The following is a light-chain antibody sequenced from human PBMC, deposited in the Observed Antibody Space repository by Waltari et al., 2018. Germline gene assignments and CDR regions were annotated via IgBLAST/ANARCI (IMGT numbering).Light chain of an antibody. CDR2: GVS. J-gene: IGKJ4*01. CDR3: QQYDNWPLT. CDR1: QGVGRE. Sequence: ETVMTQSPATLSVAPGERATLSCRASQGVGRELAWYQQKPGQAPRRLIYGVSTWATGVPARFSGSGSGAEFTHTISSLQSEDFEVYYCQQYDNWPLTFGGGTKVEIK. V-gene: IGKV3D-15*01.